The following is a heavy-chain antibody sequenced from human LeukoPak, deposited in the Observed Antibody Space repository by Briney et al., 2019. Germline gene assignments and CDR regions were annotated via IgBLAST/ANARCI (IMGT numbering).Heavy chain of an antibody. D-gene: IGHD2-2*01. J-gene: IGHJ6*03. CDR1: GYTFTSYG. CDR2: ISAYNGNT. CDR3: ARVTKYCSSTSCYYYYYYMDV. V-gene: IGHV1-18*01. Sequence: ASVKVSCKASGYTFTSYGISWVRQAPGQGLEWMGWISAYNGNTNYAQKLQGGVTMTTDTYTRTAYMELRSLRSDDTAVYYCARVTKYCSSTSCYYYYYYMDVWGKGTTVTVSS.